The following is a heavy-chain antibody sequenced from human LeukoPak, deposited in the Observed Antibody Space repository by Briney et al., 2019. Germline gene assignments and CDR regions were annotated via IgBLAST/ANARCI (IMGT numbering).Heavy chain of an antibody. CDR1: GGTFSSYA. Sequence: GASVNVSCKASGGTFSSYAISWVRQAPGQGLEWMGGIIPIFGTANYAQKFQGRVTITTDESTSTAYMELSSLRSEDTAVYYCARGSEATPAYYYYYMDVWGKGTTVTVSS. CDR2: IIPIFGTA. V-gene: IGHV1-69*05. D-gene: IGHD1-14*01. J-gene: IGHJ6*03. CDR3: ARGSEATPAYYYYYMDV.